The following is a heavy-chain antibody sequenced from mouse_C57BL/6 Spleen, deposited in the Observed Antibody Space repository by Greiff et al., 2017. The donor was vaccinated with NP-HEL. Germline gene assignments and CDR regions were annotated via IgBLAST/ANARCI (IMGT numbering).Heavy chain of an antibody. CDR2: IDPSDSYT. J-gene: IGHJ2*01. CDR3: ERGGPRVPLYFDY. CDR1: GYTFTSYW. V-gene: IGHV1-69*01. Sequence: VQLQQPGAELVMPGASVKLSCKASGYTFTSYWMHWVKQRPGQGLEWIGDIDPSDSYTNYNQKFKGKSTLTVDKSSSTAYMQLSSLTSEESAVYYCERGGPRVPLYFDYWGQGTTLTVSS.